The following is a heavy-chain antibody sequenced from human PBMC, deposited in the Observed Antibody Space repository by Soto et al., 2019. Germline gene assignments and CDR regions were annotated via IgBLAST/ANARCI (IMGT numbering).Heavy chain of an antibody. J-gene: IGHJ4*02. Sequence: VGSLRLSCAASGFTFSSYAMSWVRQAPGEGLEWVSAISGSGGNTYYAGIVKGRSTISSDNSKNTLNLQMNSLRAEDTAVYYWAKDKGSTSWYYFDYWGQGTLVTVSS. CDR3: AKDKGSTSWYYFDY. D-gene: IGHD6-13*01. CDR1: GFTFSSYA. V-gene: IGHV3-23*01. CDR2: ISGSGGNT.